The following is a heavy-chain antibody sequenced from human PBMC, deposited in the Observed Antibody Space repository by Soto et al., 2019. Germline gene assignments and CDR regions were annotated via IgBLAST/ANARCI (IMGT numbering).Heavy chain of an antibody. V-gene: IGHV3-23*01. D-gene: IGHD3-10*01. CDR3: ASLRFGELLNWFDP. Sequence: PGGSLRLSCAASGFTFSSYAMSWVRQAPGKGLEWVSAISGSGGSTYYADSVKGRFTISRDNSKNTLYLQMNSLRAEDTAVYYCASLRFGELLNWFDPWGQGTLVTVSS. J-gene: IGHJ5*02. CDR2: ISGSGGST. CDR1: GFTFSSYA.